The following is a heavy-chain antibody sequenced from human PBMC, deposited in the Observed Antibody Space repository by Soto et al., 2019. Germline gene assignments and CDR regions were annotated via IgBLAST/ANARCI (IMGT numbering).Heavy chain of an antibody. Sequence: QVQLQESGPGLVKPSQTLSLTCTVSGGSISSGDYYWSWIRQPPGKGLEWIGYIYYSGSTYYNPSRKSRVTISVATSKNPFSLKLSSVTAADTAVYYCARVGGFGATTIDYWGQGTLVTVSS. J-gene: IGHJ4*02. D-gene: IGHD3-10*01. V-gene: IGHV4-30-4*01. CDR1: GGSISSGDYY. CDR3: ARVGGFGATTIDY. CDR2: IYYSGST.